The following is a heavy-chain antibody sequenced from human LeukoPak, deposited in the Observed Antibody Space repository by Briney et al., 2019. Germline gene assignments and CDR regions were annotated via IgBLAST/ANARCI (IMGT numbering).Heavy chain of an antibody. Sequence: SETLSLTCTVSGGSVSSYYWSWIRQPPGKGLEWIAYIYYSGSTKYNPSLKSRVTISLDRSKNQFSPKLRSVTAADTAVYYCARLQVHCGGDCYTRWFDPWGQGTLVTVSS. CDR1: GGSVSSYY. CDR3: ARLQVHCGGDCYTRWFDP. CDR2: IYYSGST. D-gene: IGHD2-21*02. J-gene: IGHJ5*02. V-gene: IGHV4-59*08.